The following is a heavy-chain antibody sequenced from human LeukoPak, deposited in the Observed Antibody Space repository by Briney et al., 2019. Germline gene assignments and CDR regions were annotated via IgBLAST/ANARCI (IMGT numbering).Heavy chain of an antibody. CDR2: IYTSGST. Sequence: SETLSLTCTVSGGSISSGTYYWSWIRQPAGKGLEWIGRIYTSGSTGYSPSLKSRVTISVDTSKNHFSLKVTSLTPADTGVYYCARSLPGAIGAADLWGQGTLVTVSS. CDR1: GGSISSGTYY. J-gene: IGHJ4*02. V-gene: IGHV4-61*02. CDR3: ARSLPGAIGAADL. D-gene: IGHD1-26*01.